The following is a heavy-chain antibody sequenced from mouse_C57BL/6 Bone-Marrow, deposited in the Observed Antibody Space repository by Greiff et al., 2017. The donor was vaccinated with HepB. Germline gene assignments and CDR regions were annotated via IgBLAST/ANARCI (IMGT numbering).Heavy chain of an antibody. V-gene: IGHV1-42*01. CDR1: GYSFTGYY. CDR3: ARAIYYYGSPPFAY. Sequence: EVQLQQSGPELVKPGASVKISCKASGYSFTGYYMNWVKQSPEKNLEWIGEINPSTGGTTYNQKFKAKATLTVDKSSSTAYMQLKSLTSEDSAVYYCARAIYYYGSPPFAYWGQGTLVTVSA. J-gene: IGHJ3*01. D-gene: IGHD1-1*01. CDR2: INPSTGGT.